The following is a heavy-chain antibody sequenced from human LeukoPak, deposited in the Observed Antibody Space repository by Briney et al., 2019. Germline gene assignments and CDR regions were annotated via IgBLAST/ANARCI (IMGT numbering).Heavy chain of an antibody. Sequence: GASVKVSCKASGGTFSSYAISWVRQAPGQGLEWMGRIIPIFGIANYAQKFQGRVTITADKSTSTAYMELSSLRSEDTAVYYCASATGYGSSWHPDLYFDYWGQGTLVTVSS. CDR3: ASATGYGSSWHPDLYFDY. D-gene: IGHD6-13*01. J-gene: IGHJ4*02. CDR2: IIPIFGIA. V-gene: IGHV1-69*04. CDR1: GGTFSSYA.